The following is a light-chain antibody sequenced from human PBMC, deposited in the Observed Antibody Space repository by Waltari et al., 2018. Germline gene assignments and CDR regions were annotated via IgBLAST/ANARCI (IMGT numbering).Light chain of an antibody. CDR2: AAS. CDR1: PGIRND. CDR3: LQHNTYPRT. V-gene: IGKV1-17*01. J-gene: IGKJ5*01. Sequence: DVQMTQSPSSLSASVGDRVTITCRASPGIRNDLGWYQQKPGQAPQRLSFAASNLQSGVPSRFSGSGSGTEFTLTITSLQPEDFATYFCLQHNTYPRTFGQGTRLEIK.